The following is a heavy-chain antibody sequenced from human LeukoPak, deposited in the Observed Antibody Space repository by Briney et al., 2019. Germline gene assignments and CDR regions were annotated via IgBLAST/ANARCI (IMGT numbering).Heavy chain of an antibody. CDR2: FNPENGNT. Sequence: ASVKVSCKASGYSFVGYGITWVRQAPGQGLEWMGWFNPENGNTNYAQKVQGRVTMTTDTSTSTAYMELRSLRSDDTAVYYCATQYHDFWSGFLMHWGQGTLVTVSS. CDR3: ATQYHDFWSGFLMH. D-gene: IGHD3-3*01. V-gene: IGHV1-18*01. J-gene: IGHJ4*02. CDR1: GYSFVGYG.